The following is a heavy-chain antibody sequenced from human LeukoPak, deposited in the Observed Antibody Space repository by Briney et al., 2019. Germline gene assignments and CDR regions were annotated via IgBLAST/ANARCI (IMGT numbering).Heavy chain of an antibody. CDR1: GYTFTGYY. D-gene: IGHD1-26*01. CDR2: INPNSGGT. CDR3: ARDPYSGSYGSTYYYFMDV. Sequence: GASVKVSCKASGYTFTGYYMHWVRQAPGQGLEWMGWINPNSGGTNYAQKFQGRVTMTRDTSISTAYMELSRLRSDDTAVYYCARDPYSGSYGSTYYYFMDVWGKGTTVTISS. V-gene: IGHV1-2*02. J-gene: IGHJ6*03.